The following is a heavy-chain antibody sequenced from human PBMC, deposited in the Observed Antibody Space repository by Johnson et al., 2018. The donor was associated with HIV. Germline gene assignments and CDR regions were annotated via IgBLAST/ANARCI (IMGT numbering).Heavy chain of an antibody. CDR3: ARDSTPWGGDYVGYGFDI. CDR2: IYSGGST. J-gene: IGHJ3*02. D-gene: IGHD4-17*01. CDR1: GFTFDDYD. V-gene: IGHV3-66*01. Sequence: VQLVESGGGVVRPGGSLRLSCAASGFTFDDYDMSWVRQAPGKGLEWVSVIYSGGSTYYADSVKGRFTISRDNSKNTLYLQMNRLRAEDTAVYYCARDSTPWGGDYVGYGFDIWGQGTMVTVSS.